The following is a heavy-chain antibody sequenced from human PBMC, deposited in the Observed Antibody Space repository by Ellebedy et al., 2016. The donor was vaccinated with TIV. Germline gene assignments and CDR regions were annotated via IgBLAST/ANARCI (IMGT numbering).Heavy chain of an antibody. CDR2: VNPSGGST. CDR3: ARAGAVAGLDFDY. Sequence: ASVKVSCKASGYSFTAFYIHWVRQAPGQGLEWMGIVNPSGGSTRYAQKFQGRVSVTRDTSTSTVYMELSSLGSADTAVYSCARAGAVAGLDFDYWGQGTLVTVSA. CDR1: GYSFTAFY. J-gene: IGHJ4*02. D-gene: IGHD6-19*01. V-gene: IGHV1-46*01.